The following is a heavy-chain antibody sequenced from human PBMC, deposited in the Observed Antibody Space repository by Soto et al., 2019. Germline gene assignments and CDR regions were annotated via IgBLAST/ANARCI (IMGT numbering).Heavy chain of an antibody. J-gene: IGHJ4*02. CDR3: VKDTYLLVGATHFDF. Sequence: GGSLRLSCAASGFNFDDYAMHWVRQPPGKGLEWVAGISWNGESVSYADSVKGRFTISRDNAKNSLSLHMASLRAEDTAFYYCVKDTYLLVGATHFDFWGQGALVTAPQ. CDR2: ISWNGESV. CDR1: GFNFDDYA. V-gene: IGHV3-9*01. D-gene: IGHD1-26*01.